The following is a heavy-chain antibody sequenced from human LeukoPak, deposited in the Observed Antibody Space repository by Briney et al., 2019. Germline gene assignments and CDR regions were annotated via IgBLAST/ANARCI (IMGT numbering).Heavy chain of an antibody. D-gene: IGHD3-9*01. CDR3: ARGEDILTGYWSDWFDP. CDR2: MAWNGGRA. V-gene: IGHV3-9*01. Sequence: GGSLRLSCVASGFTFDDFAMHWVRQVPGKGVEWVSGMAWNGGRAAFADSVKGGFNISRDNDKNSLYLQMNSLRPEDTAVYYCARGEDILTGYWSDWFDPWGQGTLVTVSS. CDR1: GFTFDDFA. J-gene: IGHJ5*02.